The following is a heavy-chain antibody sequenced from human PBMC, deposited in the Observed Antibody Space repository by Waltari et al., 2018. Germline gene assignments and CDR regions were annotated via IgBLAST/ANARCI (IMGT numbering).Heavy chain of an antibody. CDR1: GFRFREYY. V-gene: IGHV3-11*01. Sequence: QMVESGGGLVWPGGSLTLSCAASGFRFREYYMSWIRKAPGKGLEWVSYISSSGTTILYADSVKGRFTISRDNAKNSLHMEMNNLRAEDTAVYYCARGITSAFDYWGQGSLVTVSS. CDR3: ARGITSAFDY. CDR2: ISSSGTTI. D-gene: IGHD1-20*01. J-gene: IGHJ4*02.